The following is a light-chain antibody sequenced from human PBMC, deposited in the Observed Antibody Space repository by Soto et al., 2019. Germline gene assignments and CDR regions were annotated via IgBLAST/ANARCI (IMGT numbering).Light chain of an antibody. CDR3: QQYNTHSGT. Sequence: DIPLTQSHSTLSASLGDRVTIXCWASQTVNAWLAWYQHKPGKAPKPLIYDASILESGVPARFSGSGSGTEFILTISSLQPDDVGTYYCQQYNTHSGTFGQGTKVDIK. CDR2: DAS. J-gene: IGKJ1*01. V-gene: IGKV1-5*01. CDR1: QTVNAW.